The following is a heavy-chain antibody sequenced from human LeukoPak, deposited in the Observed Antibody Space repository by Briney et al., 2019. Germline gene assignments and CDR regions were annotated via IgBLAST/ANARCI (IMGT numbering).Heavy chain of an antibody. CDR2: INWNGGRT. D-gene: IGHD6-19*01. CDR3: ARAVSNSGWYGSVDY. Sequence: GGPLRLSCAASGFTFDDYGMSWVRQAPGKGLEWVSGINWNGGRTGYAESVKGRFTISRDNAKNSLYLQMNTLRAENTALYYCARAVSNSGWYGSVDYWGQGTLVTVSS. J-gene: IGHJ4*02. V-gene: IGHV3-20*04. CDR1: GFTFDDYG.